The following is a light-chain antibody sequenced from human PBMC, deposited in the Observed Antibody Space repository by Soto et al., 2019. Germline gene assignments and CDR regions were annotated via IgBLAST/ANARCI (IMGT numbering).Light chain of an antibody. V-gene: IGKV4-1*01. Sequence: DIMMTQSPDSLAVSLGERATINCKSSQSVLYSSNNKNYLAWYQQKPGQPPKLLIYWASTRESGVPDRFSGSGSGTDFTLTISSLQAEDVAVYYCQQYYITPQTFGQGTKVEIK. J-gene: IGKJ1*01. CDR1: QSVLYSSNNKNY. CDR2: WAS. CDR3: QQYYITPQT.